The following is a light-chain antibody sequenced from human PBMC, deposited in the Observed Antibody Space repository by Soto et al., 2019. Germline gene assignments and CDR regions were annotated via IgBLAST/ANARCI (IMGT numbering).Light chain of an antibody. J-gene: IGKJ3*01. CDR3: QQYYRIPHFT. CDR1: QTISNSY. V-gene: IGKV3-20*01. Sequence: EIVLTQSPGTLSLSPGERATLSCRASQTISNSYLAWYQQKPGQAPRLLIYGASSRAIGIPDRFSGSGSGTDFSLTISRLEPEDFAMYYCQQYYRIPHFTFGPGTKVDIK. CDR2: GAS.